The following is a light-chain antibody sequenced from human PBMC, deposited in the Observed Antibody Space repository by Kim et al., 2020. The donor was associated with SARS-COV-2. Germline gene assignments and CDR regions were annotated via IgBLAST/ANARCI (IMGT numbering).Light chain of an antibody. V-gene: IGKV1-5*03. CDR1: QTVNGW. J-gene: IGKJ1*01. CDR2: KAS. Sequence: ASVGDRVTITCRASQTVNGWLAWYQQKPGKAPKFLIYKASGLESGVPSRFSGSGSGTEFTLTINSLQPDDFATYYCQHYGDYSWTFGQGTKVEIK. CDR3: QHYGDYSWT.